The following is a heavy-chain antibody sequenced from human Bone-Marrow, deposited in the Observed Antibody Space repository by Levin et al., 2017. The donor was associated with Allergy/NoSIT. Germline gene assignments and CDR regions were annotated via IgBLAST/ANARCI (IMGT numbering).Heavy chain of an antibody. D-gene: IGHD6-19*01. Sequence: PGESLKISCAASGFTFSSYSMKWVRQAPGKGLEWVSSISSSSSYIYYADSVKGRFTISRDNPKNLLYLQMNSLRAEDTAVYYCARGPTLEIAVATQGAFDYWGQGAPVTVSS. CDR1: GFTFSSYS. CDR2: ISSSSSYI. V-gene: IGHV3-21*01. J-gene: IGHJ4*02. CDR3: ARGPTLEIAVATQGAFDY.